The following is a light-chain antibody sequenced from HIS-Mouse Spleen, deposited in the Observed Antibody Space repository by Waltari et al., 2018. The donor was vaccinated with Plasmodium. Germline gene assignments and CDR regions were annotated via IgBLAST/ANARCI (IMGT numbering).Light chain of an antibody. CDR2: EGS. CDR3: CSYAGSSTNWV. Sequence: QSPLTQPASVSGSPGQSITIPCTGTSSDVGGTNLVSWYQQHPGKAPKLMIYEGSKRPAGVSNRFSGSKSGNTASLTISGLQAEDEADYYCCSYAGSSTNWVFGGGTKLTVL. V-gene: IGLV2-23*01. CDR1: SSDVGGTNL. J-gene: IGLJ3*02.